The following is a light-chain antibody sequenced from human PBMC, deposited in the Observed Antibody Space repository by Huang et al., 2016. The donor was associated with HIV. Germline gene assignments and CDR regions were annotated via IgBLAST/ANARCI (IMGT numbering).Light chain of an antibody. CDR3: QQRYNWPLT. Sequence: EIVLTQSPASLALSPGERATLPCRASQSVRNYLAWYQQKPGQAPRRLIFDASNRATDIPARLSGSGSGTDFTLTISSLEPEDFAVYYCQQRYNWPLTFGGGTKVEIK. CDR1: QSVRNY. J-gene: IGKJ4*01. V-gene: IGKV3-11*01. CDR2: DAS.